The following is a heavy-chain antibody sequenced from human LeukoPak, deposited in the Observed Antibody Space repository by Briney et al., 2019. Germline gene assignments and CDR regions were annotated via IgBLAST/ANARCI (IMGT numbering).Heavy chain of an antibody. V-gene: IGHV3-13*01. Sequence: GGSLRLSRAASGFTFSNYEIHWVRQTTGKGLEWVSAIGPAGDTYYPGSVKGRFTVSRENAKNSLYLQMNSLRAGDTAVYYCARESSSSSTGAFDIWGQGTMVTVSS. J-gene: IGHJ3*02. CDR1: GFTFSNYE. CDR3: ARESSSSSTGAFDI. CDR2: IGPAGDT. D-gene: IGHD6-13*01.